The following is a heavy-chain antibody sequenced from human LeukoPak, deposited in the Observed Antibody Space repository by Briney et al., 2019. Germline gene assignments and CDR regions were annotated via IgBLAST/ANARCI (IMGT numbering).Heavy chain of an antibody. J-gene: IGHJ5*02. CDR3: ARGFSSGSYSRFDP. CDR2: MNPNSGNT. V-gene: IGHV1-8*01. CDR1: GYTFTSYD. D-gene: IGHD1-26*01. Sequence: ASVKVSYKASGYTFTSYDINWVRQATGQGLEWMGWMNPNSGNTGYAQKFQGRVTMTRNTSISTAYMELSSLRSEDTAVYYCARGFSSGSYSRFDPWGQGTLVTVSS.